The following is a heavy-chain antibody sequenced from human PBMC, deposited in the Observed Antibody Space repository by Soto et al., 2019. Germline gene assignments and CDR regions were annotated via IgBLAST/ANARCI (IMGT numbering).Heavy chain of an antibody. CDR1: GFTFSSYW. CDR3: ARDSRDGMDV. Sequence: GRPLRLSCAASGFTFSSYWMSWVRQAPGKGLEWVANIKQDGSENYYVYSVKGRFTISRDNAKNSLYLQMNSLRAEDTAVYYCARDSRDGMDVWGQGTTVTVSS. V-gene: IGHV3-7*03. CDR2: IKQDGSEN. J-gene: IGHJ6*02.